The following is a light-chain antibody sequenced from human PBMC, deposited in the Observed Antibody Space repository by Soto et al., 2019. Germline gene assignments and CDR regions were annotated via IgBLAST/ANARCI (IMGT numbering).Light chain of an antibody. Sequence: EIVLTQSPGTLSLSPGERATLSCRASQSVDNNYLAWFQQKPGQAPRLLIYDASSRATGIPDRFSGSGSGTDFTLTIDRLEPEGFAVYYCQQCAHSPLTFGGGTKVEIK. CDR3: QQCAHSPLT. CDR2: DAS. V-gene: IGKV3-20*01. CDR1: QSVDNNY. J-gene: IGKJ4*01.